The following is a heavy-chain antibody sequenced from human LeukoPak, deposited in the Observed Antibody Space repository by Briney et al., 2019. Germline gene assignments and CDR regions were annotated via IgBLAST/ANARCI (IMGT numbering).Heavy chain of an antibody. V-gene: IGHV4-39*02. CDR1: GGSISSSSYY. J-gene: IGHJ4*02. CDR2: LYDSGST. CDR3: ARDEVARWGYSYGLGY. Sequence: SETLSLTCTVSGGSISSSSYYWDWIRQPPGKGLEWIGNLYDSGSTHYNPSLRSRVTISADTSKNQFSLKLNSVTAADTAVYYCARDEVARWGYSYGLGYWGQGTLVTVSS. D-gene: IGHD5-18*01.